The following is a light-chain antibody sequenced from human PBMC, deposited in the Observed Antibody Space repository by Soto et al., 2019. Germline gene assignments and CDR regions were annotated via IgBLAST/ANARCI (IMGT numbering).Light chain of an antibody. J-gene: IGLJ1*01. CDR2: SNY. V-gene: IGLV1-44*01. CDR3: AAWDDSLIGYA. CDR1: SSNIGDNA. Sequence: QSVLTQPPSVAGTPGQRVTISCSGSSSNIGDNAVTWYQQVPGTAPKLLIYSNYQRPSGVSDRFSGSKSGTSASLAISGLQSEDEAVYHCAAWDDSLIGYAFGTGTKVTVL.